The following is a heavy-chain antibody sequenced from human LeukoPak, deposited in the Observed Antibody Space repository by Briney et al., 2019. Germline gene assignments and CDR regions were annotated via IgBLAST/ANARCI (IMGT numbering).Heavy chain of an antibody. CDR1: GYTFTGYY. CDR2: INPNSGGT. V-gene: IGHV1-2*04. J-gene: IGHJ4*02. Sequence: ASVKVSCKASGYTFTGYYMHWVRQAPGQGLEWMGWINPNSGGTNYAQKFQGWVTMTRDTSISTAYMELSRLRSDDTAVYYCARDGPNDYGDYYFDYWGQGTLVTVSS. D-gene: IGHD4-17*01. CDR3: ARDGPNDYGDYYFDY.